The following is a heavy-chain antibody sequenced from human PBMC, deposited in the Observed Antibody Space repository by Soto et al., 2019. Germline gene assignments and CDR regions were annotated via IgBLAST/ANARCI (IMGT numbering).Heavy chain of an antibody. CDR1: GFTVSNAC. Sequence: PXRWLGLPCSACGFTVSNACVSLLRNDPRKGLEWVGNNKSKTERRTTDYAAPVKGRFTISRVDSKNTLYLQMNSRKTEDTAVYYCTTGTPYGTGGSCYEKSGYDYWAQRTLFTVGS. J-gene: IGHJ4*02. D-gene: IGHD2-15*01. CDR2: NKSKTERRTT. CDR3: TTGTPYGTGGSCYEKSGYDY. V-gene: IGHV3-15*01.